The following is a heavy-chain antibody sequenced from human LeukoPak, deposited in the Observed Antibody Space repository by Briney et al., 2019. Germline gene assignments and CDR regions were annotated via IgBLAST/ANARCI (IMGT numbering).Heavy chain of an antibody. CDR3: AGQMVVAATQDDY. CDR2: IYSGGST. CDR1: GFTFSDYY. Sequence: GGSLRLSCAASGFTFSDYYMSWIREAPGKGLEWVSVIYSGGSTYYADSVKGRFTISRDNSKNTLYLQMNSLRAEDTAVYYCAGQMVVAATQDDYWGQGTLVTVSS. J-gene: IGHJ4*02. D-gene: IGHD2-15*01. V-gene: IGHV3-66*04.